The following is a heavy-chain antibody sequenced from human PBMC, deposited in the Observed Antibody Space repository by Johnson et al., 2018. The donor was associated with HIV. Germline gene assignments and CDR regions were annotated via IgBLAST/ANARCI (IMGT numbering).Heavy chain of an antibody. CDR2: ISSSGSTI. CDR3: ATPLAHYDSSAYGGGAFDI. CDR1: GFTFSDYY. V-gene: IGHV3-11*01. D-gene: IGHD3-22*01. Sequence: QVQLVESGGGLIQPGGSLRLSCAASGFTFSDYYMSWIRQAPGKGLEWVSYISSSGSTIYYADSVKGRLNTSRHHTKNTLRLQGNSLKTEDTALYYCATPLAHYDSSAYGGGAFDIWGQGTMVTVSS. J-gene: IGHJ3*02.